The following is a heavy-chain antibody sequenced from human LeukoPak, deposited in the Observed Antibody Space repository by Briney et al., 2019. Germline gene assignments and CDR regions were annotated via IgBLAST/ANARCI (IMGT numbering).Heavy chain of an antibody. J-gene: IGHJ4*02. CDR1: GYTFTGYY. CDR3: ARTYYYGSGSYYVFDY. CDR2: INPNSGGT. V-gene: IGHV1-2*02. D-gene: IGHD3-10*01. Sequence: ASVKVSCKASGYTFTGYYMHWVRQAPGQGLEWMGWINPNSGGTNYAQKLQGRVTMTRDTSISTAYMELSRLRSDDTAVYYCARTYYYGSGSYYVFDYWGQGTLVTVSS.